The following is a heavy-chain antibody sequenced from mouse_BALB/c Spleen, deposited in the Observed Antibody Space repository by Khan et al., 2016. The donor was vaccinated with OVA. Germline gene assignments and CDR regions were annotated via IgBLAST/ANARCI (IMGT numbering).Heavy chain of an antibody. J-gene: IGHJ4*01. CDR2: IYPGNVNT. Sequence: QVQLQQSGPELVKPGASVRISCKAAGSTFTNFYIHWVKQRPGQGLEWIGWIYPGNVNTKYNENFKGKATLTADKSSSTAYMLLSSLTSEDSAVYLYARGVYYGTYAMDYWGQGTSVIVSS. V-gene: IGHV1S56*01. CDR1: GSTFTNFY. CDR3: ARGVYYGTYAMDY. D-gene: IGHD1-1*01.